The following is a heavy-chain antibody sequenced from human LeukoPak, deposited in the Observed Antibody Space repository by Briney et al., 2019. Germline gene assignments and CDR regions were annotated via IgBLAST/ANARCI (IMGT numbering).Heavy chain of an antibody. V-gene: IGHV4-59*01. J-gene: IGHJ3*02. Sequence: SETLSLTCTVSGGSISSYYWSWIRQPPGKGLEWIGYIYYSGSTNYNPSLKSRVTISVDTSKNQFSLKLSSVTAADTAVYYCARDPVGDYFALDIWGQGTMVTVSS. CDR1: GGSISSYY. CDR2: IYYSGST. CDR3: ARDPVGDYFALDI. D-gene: IGHD4-17*01.